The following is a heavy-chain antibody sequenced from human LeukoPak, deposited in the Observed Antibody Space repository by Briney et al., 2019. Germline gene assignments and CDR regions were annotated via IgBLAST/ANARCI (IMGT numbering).Heavy chain of an antibody. CDR2: FNPSGGST. V-gene: IGHV1-46*01. D-gene: IGHD1-7*01. Sequence: ASVKVSCKASGYTFTSYYMHWVRQAPGQGLEWMGIFNPSGGSTSYAQKFQGRVTMTRDTSTSTVYMELSSLRSEDTAVYYCARHQRALSNWNYVWYYYYGMDVWGQGTTVTVSS. CDR1: GYTFTSYY. J-gene: IGHJ6*02. CDR3: ARHQRALSNWNYVWYYYYGMDV.